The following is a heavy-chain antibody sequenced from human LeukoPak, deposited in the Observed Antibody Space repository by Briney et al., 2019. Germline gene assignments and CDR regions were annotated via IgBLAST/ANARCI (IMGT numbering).Heavy chain of an antibody. Sequence: ASVKVSCKASGYTFTSYGISWVRQAPGQGLEWMGWISAYNGNTNYAQKLQGRVTVTTDTSTSTAYMELRSLRSDDTAVYYCAREVRNDYGDDFDYWGQGTLVTVSS. J-gene: IGHJ4*02. CDR2: ISAYNGNT. D-gene: IGHD4-17*01. V-gene: IGHV1-18*01. CDR3: AREVRNDYGDDFDY. CDR1: GYTFTSYG.